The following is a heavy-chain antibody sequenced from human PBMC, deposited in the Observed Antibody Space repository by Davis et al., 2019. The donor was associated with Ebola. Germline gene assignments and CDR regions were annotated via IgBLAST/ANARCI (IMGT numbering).Heavy chain of an antibody. CDR3: ARDVGYSGYDPPVVYYFDY. CDR2: INPNSGGT. CDR1: GYTFTGYY. Sequence: ASVKVSCKASGYTFTGYYMHWVRQAPGQGLEWMGWINPNSGGTKYAQKFQGRVTMTRDTSISTAYMELSRLGSDDTAVYYCARDVGYSGYDPPVVYYFDYWGQGTLVTVSS. V-gene: IGHV1-2*02. J-gene: IGHJ4*02. D-gene: IGHD5-12*01.